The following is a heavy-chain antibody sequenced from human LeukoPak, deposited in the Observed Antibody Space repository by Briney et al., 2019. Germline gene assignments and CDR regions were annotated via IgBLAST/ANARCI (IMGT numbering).Heavy chain of an antibody. CDR1: GYTFTSNY. CDR2: INPSGGST. Sequence: RASVKVSCKASGYTFTSNYLHWVRQAPGQGLEWMGIINPSGGSTTYAQNFQGRVTMTRDTSTSTVYMELSSLRSEDTAVYYCARGEGYFYSMDVWGQGTTVTVSS. CDR3: ARGEGYFYSMDV. J-gene: IGHJ6*02. V-gene: IGHV1-46*01.